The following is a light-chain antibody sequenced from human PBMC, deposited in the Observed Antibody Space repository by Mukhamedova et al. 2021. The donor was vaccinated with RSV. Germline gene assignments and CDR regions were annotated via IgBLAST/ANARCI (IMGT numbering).Light chain of an antibody. CDR3: QQYTISPLT. V-gene: IGKV3-20*01. Sequence: YQQRPGQPPRLLIYGASTRAPGISNRFSGSGSGTDFTLTISRLEPEDFAVYYCQQYTISPLTFGPGTKVDIK. J-gene: IGKJ3*01. CDR2: GAS.